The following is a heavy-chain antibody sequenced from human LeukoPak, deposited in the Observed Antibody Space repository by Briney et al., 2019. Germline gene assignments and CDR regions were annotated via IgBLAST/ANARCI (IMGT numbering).Heavy chain of an antibody. J-gene: IGHJ5*02. V-gene: IGHV4-61*01. CDR2: IYYSGST. CDR1: GGSVSSGSYY. Sequence: PSETLSLTCTVSGGSVSSGSYYWSWIRQPPGKGLEWIGYIYYSGSTNHNPSLKSRVTISVDTSKNQFSLKLSSVTAADTAVYYCAREGRDNWFDPWGQGTLVTVSS. CDR3: AREGRDNWFDP.